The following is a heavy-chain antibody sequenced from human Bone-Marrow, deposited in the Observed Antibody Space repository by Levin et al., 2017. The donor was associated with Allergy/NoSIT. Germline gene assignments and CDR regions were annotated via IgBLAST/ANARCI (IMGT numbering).Heavy chain of an antibody. D-gene: IGHD3-16*01. Sequence: SQTLSLTFTVSGGSISSYYWSWIRQPPGKGLEWIGYIYSSGNTNYNPSLKSRVTMSVDTSKNQFSLKLTSVTAADTAVYYCARGGPSWDYFDYWGQGALVTVSS. J-gene: IGHJ4*02. V-gene: IGHV4-59*08. CDR2: IYSSGNT. CDR3: ARGGPSWDYFDY. CDR1: GGSISSYY.